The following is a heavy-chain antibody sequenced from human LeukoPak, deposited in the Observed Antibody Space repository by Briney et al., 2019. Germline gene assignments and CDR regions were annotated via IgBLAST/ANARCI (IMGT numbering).Heavy chain of an antibody. CDR1: GGTFSSYA. D-gene: IGHD1-14*01. Sequence: GASVKVSCKASGGTFSSYAISWVRQAPGQGLEWMGRIIPILGIANYAQKFQGRVTITADKSTSTAYMELNSLRSEDTAVYYCARSVAERNPPYYFDYWGQGTLVTVSS. CDR3: ARSVAERNPPYYFDY. J-gene: IGHJ4*02. CDR2: IIPILGIA. V-gene: IGHV1-69*04.